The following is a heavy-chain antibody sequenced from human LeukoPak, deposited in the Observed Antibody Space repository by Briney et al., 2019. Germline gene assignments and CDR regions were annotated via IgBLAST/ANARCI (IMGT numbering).Heavy chain of an antibody. CDR3: ETYCGGDCEFDY. CDR1: GFTPTAVS. Sequence: VASVKVSCKVSGFTPTAVSMHRVRQAPGKGLEWMGGFDHEDGETIYAQKFQGRVTMSENTSTDTAYIVLIRITEEDTAVYYWETYCGGDCEFDYWGQGTLVTVSS. V-gene: IGHV1-24*01. CDR2: FDHEDGET. J-gene: IGHJ4*02. D-gene: IGHD2-21*02.